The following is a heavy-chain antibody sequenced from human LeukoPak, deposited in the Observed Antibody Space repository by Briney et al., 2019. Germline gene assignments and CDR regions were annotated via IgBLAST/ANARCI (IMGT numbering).Heavy chain of an antibody. CDR2: INPNSGGT. V-gene: IGHV1-2*02. Sequence: ASVKVSCRASGYTFTGYYMHWVRQAPGQGLEWMGWINPNSGGTNYAQKFQGRVTMTRDTSISTAYMELSRLRSDDTAVYYCARDFTKIPRGGYWGQGTLVTVSS. CDR1: GYTFTGYY. J-gene: IGHJ4*02. CDR3: ARDFTKIPRGGY. D-gene: IGHD3-3*01.